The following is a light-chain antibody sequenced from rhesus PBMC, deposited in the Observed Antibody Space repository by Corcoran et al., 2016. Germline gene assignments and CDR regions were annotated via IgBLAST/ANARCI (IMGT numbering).Light chain of an antibody. Sequence: DIQMTQSPSSLSASVGDRVTVTCRASQGINKELSWFQQKPGEAPTLLIFAASTLQTGVSSRFSGSGSGTDYTLTISSLQPEDDATYYCLQDYTTPYTFGQGTKVEIK. V-gene: IGKV1-94*01. CDR1: QGINKE. CDR3: LQDYTTPYT. CDR2: AAS. J-gene: IGKJ2*01.